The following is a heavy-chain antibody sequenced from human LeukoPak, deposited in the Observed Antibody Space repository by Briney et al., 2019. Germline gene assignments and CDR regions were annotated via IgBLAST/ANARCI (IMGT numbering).Heavy chain of an antibody. CDR1: GFTLSDVW. D-gene: IGHD1-26*01. CDR2: IRSKIDGGTT. Sequence: KAGGSLRLSCAASGFTLSDVWMNWVRQAPGKGLEWVSRIRSKIDGGTTDYAAPVQGRFTISRDDSKNTLYLQMNSLKTEDTAVYYCTTDPPVKWVRSPIDYWGPGTLVTVSS. J-gene: IGHJ4*02. V-gene: IGHV3-15*07. CDR3: TTDPPVKWVRSPIDY.